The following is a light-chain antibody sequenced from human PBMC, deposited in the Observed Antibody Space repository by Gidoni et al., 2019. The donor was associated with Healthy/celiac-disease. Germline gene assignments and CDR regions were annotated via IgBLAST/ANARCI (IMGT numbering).Light chain of an antibody. CDR2: AAF. CDR3: QQSYSTPYT. Sequence: DIPITQSPSSLSASVGDRVTITCRASQSISSYLNWYQQKPGKAPKLLIYAAFSLQSGVPSRFSGSGSGTDFTLTISSLQPEDFATYYCQQSYSTPYTFGQGTKLEIK. V-gene: IGKV1-39*01. CDR1: QSISSY. J-gene: IGKJ2*01.